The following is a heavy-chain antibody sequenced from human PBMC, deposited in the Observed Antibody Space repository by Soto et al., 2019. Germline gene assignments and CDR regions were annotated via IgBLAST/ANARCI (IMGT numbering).Heavy chain of an antibody. CDR2: ISYDGSNK. Sequence: GGSLRLSCAASGFTFSSYGMHWVRQAPGKGLEWVAVISYDGSNKYYADSVKGRFTISRDNSKNTLYLQMNSLRAEDTAVYYCAKDGDYSSSYYYYYYMDVWGKGTTVTVSS. D-gene: IGHD4-4*01. CDR1: GFTFSSYG. J-gene: IGHJ6*03. V-gene: IGHV3-30*18. CDR3: AKDGDYSSSYYYYYYMDV.